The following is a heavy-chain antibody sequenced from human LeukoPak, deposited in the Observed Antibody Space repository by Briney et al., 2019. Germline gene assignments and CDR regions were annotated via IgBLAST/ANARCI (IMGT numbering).Heavy chain of an antibody. CDR3: ARGASSSWYYFDY. D-gene: IGHD6-13*01. CDR2: IWYDGSNK. V-gene: IGHV3-33*01. Sequence: VIWYDGSNKYYADSVKGRFAISRDNSKNTLYLQMNSLRAEDTAVYYCARGASSSWYYFDYWGQGTLVTVSS. J-gene: IGHJ4*02.